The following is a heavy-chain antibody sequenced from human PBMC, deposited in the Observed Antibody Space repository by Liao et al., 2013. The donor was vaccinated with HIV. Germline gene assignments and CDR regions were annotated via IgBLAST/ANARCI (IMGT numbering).Heavy chain of an antibody. CDR2: IYPSGTA. CDR1: GGSISSYY. D-gene: IGHD3-10*01. V-gene: IGHV4-4*07. Sequence: QVQLQESGPGLVKPSETLSLTCTVSGGSISSYYWSWIRQPAGKGLEWIGRIYPSGTAHYNPSLKSRVTMSIDTSKIHFSLRLSSVTAADTAVYYCARDGGRFGASEYFQHWGQGTLVTVSS. J-gene: IGHJ1*01. CDR3: ARDGGRFGASEYFQH.